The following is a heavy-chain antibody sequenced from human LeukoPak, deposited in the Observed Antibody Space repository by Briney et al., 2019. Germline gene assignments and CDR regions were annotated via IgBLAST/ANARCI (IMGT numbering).Heavy chain of an antibody. D-gene: IGHD3-9*01. CDR2: IKQDGSAT. Sequence: GGSLRLSCAGSGFLFNTNWMTWVRLAPGKGLEWVATIKQDGSATYYVDSVKGRFTISRDNAKSPLYLQMNSLRAEDTAVYYCAREERYYDILTSYYRDYYYYYMDVWGKGTTVTVS. CDR3: AREERYYDILTSYYRDYYYYYMDV. J-gene: IGHJ6*03. V-gene: IGHV3-7*01. CDR1: GFLFNTNW.